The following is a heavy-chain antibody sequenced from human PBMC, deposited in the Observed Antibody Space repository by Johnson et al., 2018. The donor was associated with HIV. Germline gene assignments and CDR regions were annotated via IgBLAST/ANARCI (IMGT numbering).Heavy chain of an antibody. D-gene: IGHD2-2*01. J-gene: IGHJ3*02. CDR2: INSDGSST. Sequence: VQLVESGGGAVRPGRSLRLSCAVSGFTFSSYAMHWVRQAPGKGLVWVSRINSDGSSTSYADSVKGRFTISRDNAKNTLYLQMNSLRAEDTAVYYCAREVPDGLDIWGQGTMVTVSS. CDR3: AREVPDGLDI. V-gene: IGHV3-74*01. CDR1: GFTFSSYA.